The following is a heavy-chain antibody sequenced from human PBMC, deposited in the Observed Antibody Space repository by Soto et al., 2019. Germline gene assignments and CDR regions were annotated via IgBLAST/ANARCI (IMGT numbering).Heavy chain of an antibody. CDR1: GFTLSNYC. J-gene: IGHJ4*02. V-gene: IGHV3-7*03. CDR3: ARDEAIDY. Sequence: GVALRLSCAASGFTLSNYCMSWVRQAPGKGLEWVANIKQDGGDQYYVDSVKGRFSISRDNAKNSLYLQMNSLRAEDTAVYYCARDEAIDYWGQGTLVTVSS. CDR2: IKQDGGDQ.